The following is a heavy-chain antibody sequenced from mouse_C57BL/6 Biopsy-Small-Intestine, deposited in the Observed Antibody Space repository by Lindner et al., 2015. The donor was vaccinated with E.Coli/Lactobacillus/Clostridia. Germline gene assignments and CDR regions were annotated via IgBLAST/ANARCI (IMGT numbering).Heavy chain of an antibody. J-gene: IGHJ4*01. CDR3: ARPHYYAMDY. Sequence: VQLQEVWGGLVKPGGSLKLSCAASGFTFSDYGMHWVRQAPEKGLEWVAYISSGSSTIYYVDTVKGRFTISRDNAKNTLFLQMTSLRSEDTAMYYCARPHYYAMDYWGQGTSVTVSS. CDR1: GFTFSDYG. CDR2: ISSGSSTI. V-gene: IGHV5-17*01.